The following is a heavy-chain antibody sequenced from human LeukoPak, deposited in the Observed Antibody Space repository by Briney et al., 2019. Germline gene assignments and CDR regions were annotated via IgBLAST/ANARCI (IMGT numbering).Heavy chain of an antibody. CDR2: ISSSSSYI. CDR1: GFTFSSYS. J-gene: IGHJ4*02. Sequence: GGSLRLSCAASGFTFSSYSMNWVRQAPGKGLEWVSSISSSSSYIYYADSVKGRFTISRDNSKNTLYLQMNSLRAEDTAVYYCARDGFLEWLFVGYFDYWGQGTLVTVSS. D-gene: IGHD3-3*01. V-gene: IGHV3-21*01. CDR3: ARDGFLEWLFVGYFDY.